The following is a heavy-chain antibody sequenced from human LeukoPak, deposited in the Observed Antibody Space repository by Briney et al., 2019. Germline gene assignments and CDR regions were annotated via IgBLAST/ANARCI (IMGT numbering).Heavy chain of an antibody. J-gene: IGHJ3*02. CDR1: GFTFSSYS. V-gene: IGHV3-48*01. CDR2: ITSSSSTI. Sequence: GGSLRLSCAASGFTFSSYSMNWVRQAPGKGLEWVSYITSSSSTIHYADSVKGRSTISRDNAKNSLYLQMHSLRAEDTAVYYCARDHHRRLYDSQARDVFDIWGQGTMVTVSS. CDR3: ARDHHRRLYDSQARDVFDI. D-gene: IGHD3-22*01.